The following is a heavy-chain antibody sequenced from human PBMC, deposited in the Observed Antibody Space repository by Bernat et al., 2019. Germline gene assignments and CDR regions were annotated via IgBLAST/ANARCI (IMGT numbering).Heavy chain of an antibody. CDR2: ISGSGCNT. J-gene: IGHJ6*02. V-gene: IGHV3-23*01. D-gene: IGHD3-10*01. CDR1: GFTFSTYA. Sequence: EVQLLESGGGLVQPGGSLRLSCAVSGFTFSTYAISWVRQAPGKGLEWVSAISGSGCNTYYADSVKGRFTISRDDSKNTLYLQMASLRVEDTALYYCGSQPPLDFYGSGSRDYHGVDVWGQGTTVTVSS. CDR3: GSQPPLDFYGSGSRDYHGVDV.